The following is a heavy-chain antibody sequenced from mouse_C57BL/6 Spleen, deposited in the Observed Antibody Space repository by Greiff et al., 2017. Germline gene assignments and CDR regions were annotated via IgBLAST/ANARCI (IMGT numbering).Heavy chain of an antibody. V-gene: IGHV3-6*01. CDR2: ISYDGSN. CDR1: GYSITSGYY. D-gene: IGHD4-1*01. J-gene: IGHJ2*01. Sequence: DVKLQESGPGLVKPSQSLSLTCSVTGYSITSGYYWNWIRQFPGNKLEWMGYISYDGSNNYNPSLKNRISITRDTSKNQFFLKLNSVTTEDTATYYCAREGTSRDWDVFDYWGQGTTLTVSS. CDR3: AREGTSRDWDVFDY.